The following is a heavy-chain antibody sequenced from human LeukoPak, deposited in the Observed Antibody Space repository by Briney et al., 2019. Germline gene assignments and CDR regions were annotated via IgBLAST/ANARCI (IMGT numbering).Heavy chain of an antibody. D-gene: IGHD7-27*01. V-gene: IGHV3-43*02. J-gene: IGHJ4*02. Sequence: PGGSLRLSCAASGFTFDDYAMHWVRQAPGKGLEWVSLISGDGGSTYYADSVKGRFTISRDDSKNTLYLQMNSLRAEDTAVYYCASLGLTGDDYWGQGTLVTVSS. CDR2: ISGDGGST. CDR1: GFTFDDYA. CDR3: ASLGLTGDDY.